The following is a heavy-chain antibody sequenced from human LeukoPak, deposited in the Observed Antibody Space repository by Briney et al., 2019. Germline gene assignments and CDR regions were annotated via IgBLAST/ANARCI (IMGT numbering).Heavy chain of an antibody. D-gene: IGHD6-25*01. CDR2: ISAGGGST. Sequence: PGGSLRLSCAASGFNFSSYPISWVRQAPGKGLEWVSTISAGGGSTYYADSVKGRFTFSTDNSKNTLYLQMNSLKAEDTAVYYCAKGLAAATSYFDCWGQGTLVTVSS. V-gene: IGHV3-23*01. J-gene: IGHJ4*02. CDR3: AKGLAAATSYFDC. CDR1: GFNFSSYP.